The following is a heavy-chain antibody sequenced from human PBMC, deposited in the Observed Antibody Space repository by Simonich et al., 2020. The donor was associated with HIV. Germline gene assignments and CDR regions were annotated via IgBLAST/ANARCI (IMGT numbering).Heavy chain of an antibody. CDR2: INAGNGNT. V-gene: IGHV1-3*01. Sequence: GASVKISCKASGYTFTNYAMHWLRQAPGQRLEWMGWINAGNGNTKYSQKFQGRVTFTRDTSASTAYMELSSLTSEDTAVYYCATLEGMAKLGAFDIWGQGTMVTVSS. D-gene: IGHD3-16*01. CDR3: ATLEGMAKLGAFDI. CDR1: GYTFTNYA. J-gene: IGHJ3*02.